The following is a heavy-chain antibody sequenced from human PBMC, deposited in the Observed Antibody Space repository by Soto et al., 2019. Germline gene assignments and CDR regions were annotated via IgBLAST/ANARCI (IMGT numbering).Heavy chain of an antibody. V-gene: IGHV1-18*01. CDR2: ISAYNGNT. CDR1: GYTFTSYG. Sequence: ASVKVSCKASGYTFTSYGISWVRQAPGQGLEWMGWISAYNGNTNYAQKLQGRVTMTTDTSTSTAYMELRSLRSDDTAVYYCARVDYDFWSGYYSHAFDIWGKGTMVTVAS. CDR3: ARVDYDFWSGYYSHAFDI. J-gene: IGHJ3*02. D-gene: IGHD3-3*01.